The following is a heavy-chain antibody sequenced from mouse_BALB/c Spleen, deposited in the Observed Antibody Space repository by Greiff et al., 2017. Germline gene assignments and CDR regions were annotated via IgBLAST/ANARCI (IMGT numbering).Heavy chain of an antibody. CDR1: GFTFSSFG. V-gene: IGHV5-17*02. CDR3: ARSYYYGSSPYYFDY. Sequence: EVMLVESGGGLVQPGGSRKLSCAASGFTFSSFGMHWVRQAPEKGLEWVAYISSGSSTIYYADTVKGRFTISRDNPKNTLFLQMTSLRSEDTAMYYCARSYYYGSSPYYFDYWGQGTTLTVSS. CDR2: ISSGSSTI. J-gene: IGHJ2*01. D-gene: IGHD1-1*01.